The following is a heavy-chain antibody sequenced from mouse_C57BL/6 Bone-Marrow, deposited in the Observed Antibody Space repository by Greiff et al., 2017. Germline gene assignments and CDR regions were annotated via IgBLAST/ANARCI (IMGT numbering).Heavy chain of an antibody. Sequence: QVQLQQPGTELVKPGASVKLSCKASGYTFTSYWMHWVKQRPGQGLEWIGNINPSNGGTNYNEKFKSKATLTVDKSSSTAYMQLSSLTSEDSAVYYCAREMVTTLYYYAMDYWGQGTSVTVSS. CDR3: AREMVTTLYYYAMDY. J-gene: IGHJ4*01. CDR1: GYTFTSYW. CDR2: INPSNGGT. D-gene: IGHD2-1*01. V-gene: IGHV1-53*01.